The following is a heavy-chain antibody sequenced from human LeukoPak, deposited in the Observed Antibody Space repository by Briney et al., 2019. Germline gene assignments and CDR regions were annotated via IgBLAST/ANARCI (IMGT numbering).Heavy chain of an antibody. V-gene: IGHV3-7*04. J-gene: IGHJ4*02. CDR3: ARVTYYYGSGSYPHDY. CDR2: IKQDGSEK. Sequence: HPGGSLRLSCAASGFTFSTYWMSWVRQAPGKGLEWVANIKQDGSEKHYVDSVKGRFTISRDNAKKSLDLQMNSLRVDDMGVYYCARVTYYYGSGSYPHDYWGQGTLVTVSS. D-gene: IGHD3-10*01. CDR1: GFTFSTYW.